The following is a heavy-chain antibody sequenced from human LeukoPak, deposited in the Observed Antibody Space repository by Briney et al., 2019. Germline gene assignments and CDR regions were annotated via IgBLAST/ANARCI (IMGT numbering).Heavy chain of an antibody. CDR2: IYYSGST. V-gene: IGHV4-59*01. D-gene: IGHD2/OR15-2a*01. CDR3: ARATRAGRIADY. Sequence: SETLSLTCTVSGGSISSYYWSWIRQPPGKGLEWIWYIYYSGSTNYNPSLKSRVTISVDTSKNQFSLKLSSVTAADTAVYYCARATRAGRIADYWGQGTLVTVSS. J-gene: IGHJ4*02. CDR1: GGSISSYY.